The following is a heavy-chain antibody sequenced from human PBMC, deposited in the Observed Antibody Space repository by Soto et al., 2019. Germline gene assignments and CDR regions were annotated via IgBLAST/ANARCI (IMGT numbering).Heavy chain of an antibody. V-gene: IGHV4-59*08. Sequence: SETLSLTCTVSGGSISSYYWSWIRQPPGKGLEWIGYIYYSGSTNYNPSLKSRVTISVDTSKNQFPLKLSSVTAADTAVYYCARTNGESAFDIWGQGTMVTVSS. D-gene: IGHD4-17*01. J-gene: IGHJ3*02. CDR3: ARTNGESAFDI. CDR2: IYYSGST. CDR1: GGSISSYY.